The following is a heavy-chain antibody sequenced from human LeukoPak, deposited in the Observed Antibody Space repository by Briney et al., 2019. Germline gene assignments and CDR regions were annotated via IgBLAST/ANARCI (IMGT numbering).Heavy chain of an antibody. CDR1: GFTFDDYA. Sequence: GRSLRLSCAASGFTFDDYAMHWVRQAPGKGLEWVSGISWNSGSIGYADSVKGRFTISRDNAKYSLYLQMNRLRAEDTALYYCAKDIVAGDYYYYYMDVWGKGTTVTVSS. CDR2: ISWNSGSI. D-gene: IGHD6-19*01. V-gene: IGHV3-9*01. J-gene: IGHJ6*03. CDR3: AKDIVAGDYYYYYMDV.